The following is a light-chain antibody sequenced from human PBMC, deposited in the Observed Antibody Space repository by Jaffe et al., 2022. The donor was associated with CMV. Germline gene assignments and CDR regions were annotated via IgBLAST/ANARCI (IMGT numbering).Light chain of an antibody. Sequence: QSVLTQPPSVSGAPGQRVTISCTGSSSNIGAGYGVNWYQQLPGTAPKVVIYENNNRPSGVPDRFSGSTSGTSASLAIAGLQAEDEADYYCQCHDNMSGPEVFGAGTKVTVL. CDR2: ENN. CDR1: SSNIGAGYG. CDR3: QCHDNMSGPEV. V-gene: IGLV1-40*01. J-gene: IGLJ1*01.